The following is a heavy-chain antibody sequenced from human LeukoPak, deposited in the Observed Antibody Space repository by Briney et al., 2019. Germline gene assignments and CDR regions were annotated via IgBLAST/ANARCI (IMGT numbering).Heavy chain of an antibody. CDR1: GYTFTGYY. Sequence: ASVKVSCKASGYTFTGYYMHWVRQAPGQGLEWMGRINPNSGGTNYVQKFQGRVTMTRDTSISTAYMELSRLRSDDTAVYYCASSPVNDSSGNWGQGTLVTVSS. D-gene: IGHD3-22*01. CDR3: ASSPVNDSSGN. CDR2: INPNSGGT. J-gene: IGHJ4*02. V-gene: IGHV1-2*06.